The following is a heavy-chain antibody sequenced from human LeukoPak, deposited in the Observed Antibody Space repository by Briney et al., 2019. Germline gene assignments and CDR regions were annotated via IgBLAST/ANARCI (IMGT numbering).Heavy chain of an antibody. CDR1: GFSFSTYG. J-gene: IGHJ4*02. V-gene: IGHV3-33*01. CDR3: AREGSGWYGDY. CDR2: IWYDGSKE. D-gene: IGHD6-19*01. Sequence: GGSLRLSCAASGFSFSTYGMHWVRQAPGKGLEWVAVIWYDGSKEYYADSVKGRVTISRDTSKNTLYLQMNSLRVKDTAVYYCAREGSGWYGDYWGQGTLVTVSS.